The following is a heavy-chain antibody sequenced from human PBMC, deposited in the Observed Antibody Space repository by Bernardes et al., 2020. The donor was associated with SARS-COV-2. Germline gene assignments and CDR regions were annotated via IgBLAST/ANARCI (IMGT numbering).Heavy chain of an antibody. CDR2: IYTSGST. CDR3: ARDLYYYDSSGYYINWFDP. V-gene: IGHV4-4*07. CDR1: GGSISSYY. Sequence: LSLTCTAWGGSISSYYWSWYRQRAGKRLEWSGRIYTSGSTNYNPSHNIRVAMSVDTSKNQSSLQQSSVTAADTAVYYCARDLYYYDSSGYYINWFDPWGQGTLVTVSS. D-gene: IGHD3-22*01. J-gene: IGHJ5*02.